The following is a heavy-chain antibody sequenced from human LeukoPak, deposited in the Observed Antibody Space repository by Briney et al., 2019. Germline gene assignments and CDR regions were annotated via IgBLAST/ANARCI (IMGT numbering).Heavy chain of an antibody. CDR3: ARLLDNDSSGDPDTFDM. D-gene: IGHD3-22*01. Sequence: SETLSLTCSVSGGSISRHFWSWIRQPPGKGLDWIAFIHYSGRTKYNPSLQSRVTISIDTSENNFSLKLTSVTVADTAVYYCARLLDNDSSGDPDTFDMWGQGTVVSVSS. J-gene: IGHJ3*02. CDR2: IHYSGRT. V-gene: IGHV4-59*11. CDR1: GGSISRHF.